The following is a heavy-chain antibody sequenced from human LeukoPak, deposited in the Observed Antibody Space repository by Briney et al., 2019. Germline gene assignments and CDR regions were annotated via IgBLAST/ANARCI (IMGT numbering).Heavy chain of an antibody. V-gene: IGHV3-9*01. CDR3: AKDIADYYDSSGYSD. J-gene: IGHJ4*02. D-gene: IGHD3-22*01. CDR1: GFTFDDYA. CDR2: ISWNSGSI. Sequence: HPGGSLRLSCAASGFTFDDYAMHWVRQAPGKGLEWVSGISWNSGSIGYADPVKGRFTISRDNAKNSLYLQMNSLRAEDTALYYCAKDIADYYDSSGYSDWGQGTLVTVSS.